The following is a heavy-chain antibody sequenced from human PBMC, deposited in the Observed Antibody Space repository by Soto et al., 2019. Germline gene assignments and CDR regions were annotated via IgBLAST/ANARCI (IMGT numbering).Heavy chain of an antibody. D-gene: IGHD1-1*01. CDR1: GFIFSDYY. CDR2: ISTRSTYT. Sequence: PGGSPRLSCAASGFIFSDYYMSWVRQTPGKGLEWISYISTRSTYTNYADSVKGRFTISRDNTKNSLYLQMDSLRVEDTAVYYCARDLAWKRGKVGRYYYGMDVWGQGTTVTVSS. J-gene: IGHJ6*02. V-gene: IGHV3-11*06. CDR3: ARDLAWKRGKVGRYYYGMDV.